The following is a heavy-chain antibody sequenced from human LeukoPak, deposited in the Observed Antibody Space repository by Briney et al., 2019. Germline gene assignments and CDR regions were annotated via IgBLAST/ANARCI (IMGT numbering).Heavy chain of an antibody. V-gene: IGHV1-2*02. J-gene: IGHJ4*02. D-gene: IGHD5-18*01. CDR2: INPNSGGT. CDR1: GYTFTAYY. CDR3: ARDVDTAMVGAVFDFDY. Sequence: ASVKVSCKASGYTFTAYYMHWVRQAPGQGLEWMGWINPNSGGTNYAQKFQGRVTMTRDTSISTAYMEMRSLRSDDTAVYYCARDVDTAMVGAVFDFDYWGQGTLVTVSS.